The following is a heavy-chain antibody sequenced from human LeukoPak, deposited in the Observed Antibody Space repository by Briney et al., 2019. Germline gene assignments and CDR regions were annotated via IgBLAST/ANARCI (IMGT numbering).Heavy chain of an antibody. CDR2: INAGNGNT. CDR1: GYTFTSYA. J-gene: IGHJ4*02. Sequence: ASVSVSCKASGYTFTSYAMHWVRQAPGQRLEWMGWINAGNGNTKYSQKFQGRVTITRDTSASTAYMELSSLRSEDTAVYYCARDHSPYGSGSYGYWGQGTLVTVSS. CDR3: ARDHSPYGSGSYGY. V-gene: IGHV1-3*01. D-gene: IGHD3-10*01.